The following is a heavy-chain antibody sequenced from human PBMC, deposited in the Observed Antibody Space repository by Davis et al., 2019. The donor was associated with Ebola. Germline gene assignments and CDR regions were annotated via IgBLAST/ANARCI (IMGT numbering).Heavy chain of an antibody. D-gene: IGHD5-18*01. CDR1: GYSFTNYW. Sequence: GESLKISCKGSGYSFTNYWIGWVRQMPGKGLEWIGVIYPGDSDTMYSPFFQCQVTISADKSISTAYLQWSSLKASDTAMYYCARHGRIQLWPAPDYLGQGTLVTVSS. CDR3: ARHGRIQLWPAPDY. V-gene: IGHV5-51*01. CDR2: IYPGDSDT. J-gene: IGHJ4*02.